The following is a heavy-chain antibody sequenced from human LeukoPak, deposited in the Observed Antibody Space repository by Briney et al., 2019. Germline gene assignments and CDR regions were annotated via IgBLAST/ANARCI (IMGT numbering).Heavy chain of an antibody. CDR3: AKVRQWLEPFDY. D-gene: IGHD6-19*01. J-gene: IGHJ4*02. CDR2: ISGNGGTA. Sequence: GGSLRLSCAASGFTFTNYAMSWVRQAPGKGLEWVSSISGNGGTAYYADSVKGRFTISRDNSKNTLSLQMNSLRAEDTAVYYRAKVRQWLEPFDYWGQGTLVTVSS. V-gene: IGHV3-23*01. CDR1: GFTFTNYA.